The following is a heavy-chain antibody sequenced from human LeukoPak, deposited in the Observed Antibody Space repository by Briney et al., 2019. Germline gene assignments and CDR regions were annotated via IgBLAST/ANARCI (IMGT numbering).Heavy chain of an antibody. CDR1: GYTFTGYY. Sequence: ASVKVPCKASGYTFTGYYMHWVRQAPGQGLEWMGWINPNSGGTNYAQKFQGRVTMTRDTSISTAYMELSRLRSDDTAVYYCARVDYGDYSHFDYWGQGTLVTVSS. D-gene: IGHD4-17*01. CDR2: INPNSGGT. CDR3: ARVDYGDYSHFDY. J-gene: IGHJ4*02. V-gene: IGHV1-2*02.